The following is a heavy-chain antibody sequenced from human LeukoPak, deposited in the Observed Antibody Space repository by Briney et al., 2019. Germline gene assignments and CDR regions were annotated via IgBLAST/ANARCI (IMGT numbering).Heavy chain of an antibody. Sequence: SVKVSCMASGGTFSSYAISWVRQAPGQGLEWMGRIIPIFGTANYAQKFQGRVTITTDESTSTAYMELSSLRSEDTAVYYCAREDHETYYYDSSGYWWYYWGQGTLVTVSS. CDR3: AREDHETYYYDSSGYWWYY. V-gene: IGHV1-69*05. D-gene: IGHD3-22*01. CDR2: IIPIFGTA. CDR1: GGTFSSYA. J-gene: IGHJ4*02.